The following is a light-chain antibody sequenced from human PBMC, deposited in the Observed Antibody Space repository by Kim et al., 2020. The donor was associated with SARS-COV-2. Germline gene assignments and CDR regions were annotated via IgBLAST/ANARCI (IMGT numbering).Light chain of an antibody. CDR2: DAS. CDR3: QHRSNWPLT. V-gene: IGKV3-11*01. CDR1: QSVSTY. Sequence: EFVLTQSPATLSLSPGDRATLSCRASQSVSTYLAWYQQQPGQAPRLLIYDASNRAAGIPARFSGSGSGTDFTLTINTLEPEDFAVYYCQHRSNWPLTFGGGTKLEIK. J-gene: IGKJ4*01.